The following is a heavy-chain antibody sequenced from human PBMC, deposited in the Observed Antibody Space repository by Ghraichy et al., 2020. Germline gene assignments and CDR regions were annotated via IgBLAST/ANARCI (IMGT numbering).Heavy chain of an antibody. D-gene: IGHD3-10*02. CDR3: ARDSRPPVRGVIGWIEWVDAFDI. J-gene: IGHJ3*02. Sequence: GGSLRLSCAASGFTFSDYYMSWIRQAPGKGLEWVSYISSSGSTIYYADSVKGRFTISRDNAKNSLYLQMNSLRAEDTAVYYCARDSRPPVRGVIGWIEWVDAFDIWGQGTMVTVSS. CDR1: GFTFSDYY. V-gene: IGHV3-11*01. CDR2: ISSSGSTI.